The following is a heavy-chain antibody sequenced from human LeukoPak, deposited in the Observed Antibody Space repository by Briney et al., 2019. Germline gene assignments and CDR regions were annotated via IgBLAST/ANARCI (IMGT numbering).Heavy chain of an antibody. CDR2: MNTSSGNT. J-gene: IGHJ4*02. CDR3: ARGASRSFDY. Sequence: GASVKVSCKTSGYTFSSYDINWVRQATGQGLEWMGVMNTSSGNTGYAQRFRGRVTITRNTSIGTAYMELSSLRSEDAAVYYCARGASRSFDYWGQGTLVTVSS. CDR1: GYTFSSYD. V-gene: IGHV1-8*03. D-gene: IGHD6-6*01.